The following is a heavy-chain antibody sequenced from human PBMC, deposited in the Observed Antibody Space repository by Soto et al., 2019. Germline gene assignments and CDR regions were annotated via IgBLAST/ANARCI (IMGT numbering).Heavy chain of an antibody. CDR3: ARTTFYDIFTAYYSLFDY. Sequence: QVQLQESGPGLVKPSQTLTLTCTVSGGSISSGRFYWSWIRQHPGKGLEWIGHISDSGSSYYNPSLERALTISVDTSENQFSLRLSAVTAADTAVYFCARTTFYDIFTAYYSLFDYWGQGTKVTVSS. CDR1: GGSISSGRFY. D-gene: IGHD3-9*01. V-gene: IGHV4-31*01. J-gene: IGHJ4*02. CDR2: ISDSGSS.